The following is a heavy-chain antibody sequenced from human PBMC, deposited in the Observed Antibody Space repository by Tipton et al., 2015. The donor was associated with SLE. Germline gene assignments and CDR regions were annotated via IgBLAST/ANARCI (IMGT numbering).Heavy chain of an antibody. CDR3: ARGRRGERRFDY. J-gene: IGHJ4*02. V-gene: IGHV4-39*07. Sequence: TLSLTCTVSGGSISSSSYYWGWIRQPPGKGLGWIGSIYYSGSTYYKPSLKSRVTISVDTSKNQFSLKLSSVTAADTAVYYCARGRRGERRFDYWGQGTLVTVSS. CDR1: GGSISSSSYY. CDR2: IYYSGST. D-gene: IGHD1-1*01.